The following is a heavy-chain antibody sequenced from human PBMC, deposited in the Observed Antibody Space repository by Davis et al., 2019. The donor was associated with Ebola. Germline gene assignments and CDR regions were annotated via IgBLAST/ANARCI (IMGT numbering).Heavy chain of an antibody. D-gene: IGHD7-27*01. Sequence: PGGSLRLSCAASGFTFSSYAMHWVRQAPGKGLEWVAVISYDGSNKYYADSVKGRFTISRDNSKNTLYLQMNSLRAEDTAVYYCASLSGDTGYWGQGTLVTVSS. CDR2: ISYDGSNK. CDR1: GFTFSSYA. CDR3: ASLSGDTGY. J-gene: IGHJ4*02. V-gene: IGHV3-30-3*01.